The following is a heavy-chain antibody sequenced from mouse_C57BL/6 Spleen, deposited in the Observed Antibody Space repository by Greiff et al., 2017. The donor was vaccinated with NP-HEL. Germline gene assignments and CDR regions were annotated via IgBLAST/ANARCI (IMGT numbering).Heavy chain of an antibody. CDR1: GYAFTNYL. CDR2: INPGSGGT. Sequence: QVHVKQSGAELVRPGTSVKVSCKASGYAFTNYLIEWVKQRPGQGLEWIGVINPGSGGTNYNEKFKGKATLTADKSSSTAYMQLSSLTSEDSAVYFCARSGSSYDDYAMDYWGQGTSVTVSS. V-gene: IGHV1-54*01. CDR3: ARSGSSYDDYAMDY. J-gene: IGHJ4*01. D-gene: IGHD1-1*01.